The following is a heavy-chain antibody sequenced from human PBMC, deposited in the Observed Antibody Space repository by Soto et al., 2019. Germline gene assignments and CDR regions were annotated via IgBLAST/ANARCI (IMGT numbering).Heavy chain of an antibody. J-gene: IGHJ4*02. Sequence: GGSLRLSCAASGFTFSSYGMHWVRQAPGKGLEWVAVISYDGSNKYYADSVKGRFTISRDNSKNTLYLQMNSLRAEDTAVYYCAKGGVYYDSSGYYDPDPLDYWGQGTLVTVSS. D-gene: IGHD3-22*01. V-gene: IGHV3-30*18. CDR2: ISYDGSNK. CDR3: AKGGVYYDSSGYYDPDPLDY. CDR1: GFTFSSYG.